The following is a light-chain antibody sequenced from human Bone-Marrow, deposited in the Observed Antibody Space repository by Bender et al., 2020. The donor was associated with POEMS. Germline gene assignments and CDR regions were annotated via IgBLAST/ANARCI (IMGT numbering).Light chain of an antibody. V-gene: IGLV1-44*01. J-gene: IGLJ3*02. CDR2: SSH. CDR1: SSNIGAHA. Sequence: QSVLTQPPSASGTPGQRVTISCSGGSSNIGAHAVNWYQHLPGTAPKLLIYSSHRRPSEVPGRFSGSRSGTSASLAISRLQSEDEADYYCAVWDDSLNGWVFGGGTKLTVL. CDR3: AVWDDSLNGWV.